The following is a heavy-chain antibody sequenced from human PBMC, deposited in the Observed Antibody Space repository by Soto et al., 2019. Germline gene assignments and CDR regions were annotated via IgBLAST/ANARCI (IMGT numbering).Heavy chain of an antibody. CDR3: ARDRMTTVTTSWASNYYYMDV. D-gene: IGHD4-17*01. Sequence: ASVKVSCKASGGTFSGYTISWVRQAPGQGLEWMGRIIPILGIANYAQKFQGRVTITADKSTSTAYMELSSLRSEDTAVYYCARDRMTTVTTSWASNYYYMDVWGKGTTVTVSS. CDR2: IIPILGIA. V-gene: IGHV1-69*04. CDR1: GGTFSGYT. J-gene: IGHJ6*03.